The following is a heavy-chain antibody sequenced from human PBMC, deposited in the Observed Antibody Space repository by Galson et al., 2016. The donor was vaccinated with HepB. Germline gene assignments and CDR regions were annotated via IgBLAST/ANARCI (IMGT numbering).Heavy chain of an antibody. CDR1: GFTFDDYS. J-gene: IGHJ4*02. CDR3: EKLGTQYSYGHYTFDY. D-gene: IGHD5-18*01. V-gene: IGHV3-9*01. CDR2: ISWDSGSI. Sequence: SLRLSCAASGFTFDDYSMHWVRLAPGKGLEWVSTISWDSGSIGYADSVKGRFTISSDNANNSLYLQRHSLRTEETACNYCEKLGTQYSYGHYTFDYWGQGTLVTVSS.